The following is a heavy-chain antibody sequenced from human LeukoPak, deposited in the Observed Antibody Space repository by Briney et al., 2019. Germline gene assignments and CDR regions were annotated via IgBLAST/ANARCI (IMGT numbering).Heavy chain of an antibody. CDR2: IIPIFGTA. V-gene: IGHV1-69*05. CDR3: AREGYVTRYNTHWFDP. Sequence: SVKVSRKASGGTFSSYAISWVRQAPGQGLEWMGRIIPIFGTANYAQKFQGRVTITTDESTSTAYMELSSLRSEDTAVYYCAREGYVTRYNTHWFDPWGQGTLVTVSS. J-gene: IGHJ5*02. D-gene: IGHD4-23*01. CDR1: GGTFSSYA.